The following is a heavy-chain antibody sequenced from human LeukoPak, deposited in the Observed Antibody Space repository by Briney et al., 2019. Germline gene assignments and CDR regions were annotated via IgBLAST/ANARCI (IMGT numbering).Heavy chain of an antibody. J-gene: IGHJ2*01. CDR3: ARILTGENMTTVTTAYFGRDWYFDL. CDR2: ISYDGSNK. D-gene: IGHD4-17*01. Sequence: TGGSLRLSCAASGFTFSSYAMHWVRQAPGKGLEWVAVISYDGSNKYYADSVKGRFTISRDNSKNTLYLQMNSLRAEDTAVYYCARILTGENMTTVTTAYFGRDWYFDLWGRGTLVTVSS. V-gene: IGHV3-30-3*01. CDR1: GFTFSSYA.